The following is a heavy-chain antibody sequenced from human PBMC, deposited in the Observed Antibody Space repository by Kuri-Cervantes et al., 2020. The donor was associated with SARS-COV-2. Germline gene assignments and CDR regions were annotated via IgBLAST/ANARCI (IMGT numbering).Heavy chain of an antibody. CDR3: AKSVGDFWSGYPEAYYYYGMDV. Sequence: GGSLRLSCAAAGFTFSSYAMSWVRQAPGKGLEWVSAISGSGGSTYYADSVKGGFTISRDNSKNTLYLQMNSLRAEDTAVYYCAKSVGDFWSGYPEAYYYYGMDVWGQGTTVTVSS. D-gene: IGHD3-3*01. CDR1: GFTFSSYA. CDR2: ISGSGGST. J-gene: IGHJ6*02. V-gene: IGHV3-23*01.